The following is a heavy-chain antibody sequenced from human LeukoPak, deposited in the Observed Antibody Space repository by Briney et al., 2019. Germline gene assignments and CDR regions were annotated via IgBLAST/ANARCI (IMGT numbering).Heavy chain of an antibody. CDR2: INPNSGGT. J-gene: IGHJ4*02. Sequence: GASVKVSCKASGYTFTGYYMHWVRQAPGQGLEWMGWINPNSGGTNYAQKLQGRVTMTRDTSISTAYMELSRLRSDDTAVYYCARGCLLRYFDWKFDYWGQGTLVTVSS. V-gene: IGHV1-2*02. CDR3: ARGCLLRYFDWKFDY. D-gene: IGHD3-9*01. CDR1: GYTFTGYY.